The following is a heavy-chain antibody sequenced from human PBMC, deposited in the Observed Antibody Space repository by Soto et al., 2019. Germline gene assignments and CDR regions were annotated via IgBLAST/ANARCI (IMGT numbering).Heavy chain of an antibody. CDR2: INPNSGGT. J-gene: IGHJ4*02. D-gene: IGHD6-13*01. V-gene: IGHV1-2*04. CDR3: ARDPAETYSSSWYDY. Sequence: ASLKVSCEASGYTFTGYYMHWVLQAPGQGLEWMGWINPNSGGTNYAQKFQGWVTMTRDTSISTAYMELSSLRAEDTAVYYCARDPAETYSSSWYDYWGQGTLVTVSS. CDR1: GYTFTGYY.